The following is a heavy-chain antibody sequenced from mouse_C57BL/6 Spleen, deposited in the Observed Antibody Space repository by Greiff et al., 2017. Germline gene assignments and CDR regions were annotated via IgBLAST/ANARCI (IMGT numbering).Heavy chain of an antibody. CDR2: ISYDGSN. V-gene: IGHV3-6*01. Sequence: EVQLVESGPGLVKPSQSLSLTCSVTGYSITSGYYWNWIRQFPGNKLEWMGYISYDGSNNYNPSLKNRISITRDTSKNQFFLKLNSVTTEDTATYYCARVGPPYAMDYWGQGTSVTVSS. CDR3: ARVGPPYAMDY. CDR1: GYSITSGYY. J-gene: IGHJ4*01.